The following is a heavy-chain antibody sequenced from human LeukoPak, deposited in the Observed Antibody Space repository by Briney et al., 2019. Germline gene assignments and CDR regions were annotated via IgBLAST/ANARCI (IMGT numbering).Heavy chain of an antibody. CDR2: IYYSGST. CDR1: GGSISSYY. D-gene: IGHD4-11*01. Sequence: SETLSLTCTVSGGSISSYYWSWIRQPPGKGLEWIGYIYYSGSTNYNPSLKSRVTISVDTSKNQFSLKLSSVTAADTAVYYCARVYKDSNYAPTGYYYYMDVWGKGTTVTVSS. CDR3: ARVYKDSNYAPTGYYYYMDV. V-gene: IGHV4-59*01. J-gene: IGHJ6*03.